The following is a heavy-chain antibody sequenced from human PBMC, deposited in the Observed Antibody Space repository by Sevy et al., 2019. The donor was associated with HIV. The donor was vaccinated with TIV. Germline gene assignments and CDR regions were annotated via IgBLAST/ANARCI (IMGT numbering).Heavy chain of an antibody. J-gene: IGHJ6*02. CDR3: ARARRVTTVYYYYGMDV. V-gene: IGHV1-2*02. CDR2: INPKNDVT. CDR1: GYSLTDYY. D-gene: IGHD5-18*01. Sequence: ASVKVSCKASGYSLTDYYMHWVRQAPGQGLEWMAWINPKNDVTNYAQKFQGRVTMTRDTSTSTAYMELTRLRSDDTAVYYCARARRVTTVYYYYGMDVWGQGTTVTVSS.